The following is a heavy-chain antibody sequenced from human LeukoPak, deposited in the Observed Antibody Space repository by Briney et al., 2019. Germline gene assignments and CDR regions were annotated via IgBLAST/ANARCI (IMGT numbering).Heavy chain of an antibody. CDR3: TSDEGEDTSY. D-gene: IGHD1-26*01. Sequence: GGSLRLSCTGSGFIFGDYAMNWVRQAPGKGLEWVGVIRSKAYGGTAEYAASVKGRFTISRDDSKSIAYLQMSRLKTEDTAVYYCTSDEGEDTSYWGQGTLVTVSS. CDR2: IRSKAYGGTA. J-gene: IGHJ4*02. CDR1: GFIFGDYA. V-gene: IGHV3-49*04.